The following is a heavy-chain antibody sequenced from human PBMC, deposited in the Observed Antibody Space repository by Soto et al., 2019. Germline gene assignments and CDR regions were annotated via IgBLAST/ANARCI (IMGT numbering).Heavy chain of an antibody. CDR2: IYDSGTT. V-gene: IGHV4-39*01. CDR1: GGSISSSGFY. CDR3: ARPRGLRFSVADVFDI. Sequence: SETLSLTCIVSGGSISSSGFYWGWIRQPPGKGLEWIGSIYDSGTTYYNPSLKSRVTISVDTSKNQFSLRLTSVIAADTAVYYCARPRGLRFSVADVFDIWGQGTMVT. J-gene: IGHJ3*02. D-gene: IGHD3-3*01.